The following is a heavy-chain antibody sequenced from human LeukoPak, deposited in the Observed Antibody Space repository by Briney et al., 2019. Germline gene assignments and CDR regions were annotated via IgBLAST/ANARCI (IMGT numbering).Heavy chain of an antibody. D-gene: IGHD1-26*01. CDR1: GFPFSPYG. Sequence: GGPLRLPCASPGFPFSPYGMHWVRQASGKGLVWVAVISYDGSNKYDADSVKGRFTISRDNSKNTLSLQMNSLRAEDTAVYYCARRTRGSWVDYWGQGTLVTVSS. V-gene: IGHV3-30*03. J-gene: IGHJ4*02. CDR2: ISYDGSNK. CDR3: ARRTRGSWVDY.